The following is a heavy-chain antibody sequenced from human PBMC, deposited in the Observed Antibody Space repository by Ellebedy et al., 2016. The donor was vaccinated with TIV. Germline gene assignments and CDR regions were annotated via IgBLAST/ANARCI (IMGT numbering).Heavy chain of an antibody. D-gene: IGHD6-13*01. CDR1: GYTFTSYG. J-gene: IGHJ4*02. CDR2: ISGYNGDT. V-gene: IGHV1-18*01. CDR3: ARTAAAGTALGDY. Sequence: AASVKVSCKASGYTFTSYGISWVRQAPGQGLEWMGWISGYNGDTNYAQQFQGRLTLTTDTSTSTAYMELRSLTSDDTAVYFCARTAAAGTALGDYWGQGTLVTVSS.